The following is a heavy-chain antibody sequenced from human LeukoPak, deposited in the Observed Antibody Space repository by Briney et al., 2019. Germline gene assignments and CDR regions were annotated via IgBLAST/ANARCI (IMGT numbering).Heavy chain of an antibody. V-gene: IGHV3-15*01. CDR3: TWDPAY. Sequence: GGSLRLSCAASGFTFRDAGMSWVRQAPGKGLEWVGRTRSETDGGTTDYTAPVKGRFTISRDDSKNTVYLQMSSLKTEDTAVYYCTWDPAYWGQGTLVTVSS. CDR2: TRSETDGGTT. J-gene: IGHJ4*02. CDR1: GFTFRDAG. D-gene: IGHD1-26*01.